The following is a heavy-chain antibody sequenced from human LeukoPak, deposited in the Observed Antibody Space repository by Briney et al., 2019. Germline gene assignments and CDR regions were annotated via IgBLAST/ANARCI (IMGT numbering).Heavy chain of an antibody. J-gene: IGHJ6*02. Sequence: LSLTCAVYGGSFSGYYRSWIRQAPGKGLEWVSYISSSGSTIYYADSVKGRFTISRDNAKNSLYLQMNSLRAEDTAVYYCARTGYYYYGMDVWGQGTTVTVSS. CDR1: GGSFSGYY. V-gene: IGHV3-11*01. CDR2: ISSSGSTI. CDR3: ARTGYYYYGMDV.